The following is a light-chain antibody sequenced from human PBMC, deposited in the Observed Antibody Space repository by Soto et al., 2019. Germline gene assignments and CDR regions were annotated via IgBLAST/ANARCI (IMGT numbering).Light chain of an antibody. CDR1: QDITNY. Sequence: DIQMTQSPSSLSASVGDRVTIICQASQDITNYLNWYQQKPGKAPKLLIYDASNLETGVPSRFSGSGSGTHFSFTISSLQPEDIATYYCQQFDNVPFTFGQGTRLDIK. V-gene: IGKV1-33*01. J-gene: IGKJ5*01. CDR3: QQFDNVPFT. CDR2: DAS.